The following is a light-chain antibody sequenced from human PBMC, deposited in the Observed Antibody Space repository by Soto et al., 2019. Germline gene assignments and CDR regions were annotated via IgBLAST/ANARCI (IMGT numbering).Light chain of an antibody. CDR3: QQYNVYSWT. J-gene: IGKJ1*01. CDR1: QNINSW. Sequence: DIHMTQSPSTLSANVGDRVTITCRASQNINSWLAWYQQKPGKAPKLLIYEASSLEKGVPARFGGSGSGTEFILTISSLQPDDFATYYCQQYNVYSWTFGQVTKVDI. V-gene: IGKV1-5*03. CDR2: EAS.